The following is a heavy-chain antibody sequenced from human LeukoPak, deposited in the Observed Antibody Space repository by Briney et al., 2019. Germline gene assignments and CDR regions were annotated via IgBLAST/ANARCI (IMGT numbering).Heavy chain of an antibody. V-gene: IGHV4-39*07. CDR3: ARDRRFLGWLSAFDY. CDR1: GDSITTHNYY. CDR2: IYYSGST. J-gene: IGHJ4*02. Sequence: PSETLSLTCVVSGDSITTHNYYWGWIRQSPGKGLEWIGNIYYSGSTYYNPSLKSRVTISVDTSNNQFSLELTSVTAADTAVYFCARDRRFLGWLSAFDYWGQGTLVTVSS. D-gene: IGHD3-3*01.